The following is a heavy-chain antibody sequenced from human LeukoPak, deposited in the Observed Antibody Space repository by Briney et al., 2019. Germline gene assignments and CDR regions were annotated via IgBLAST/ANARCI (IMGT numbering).Heavy chain of an antibody. V-gene: IGHV3-30*02. Sequence: GGSLRLSCAASGFTFSSYGMHWVRQAPGKGLEWVAFIRYDGSNKYYADSVKGRFTISRDNSKNTLCLQMNSLRAEDTAVYYCAKASPYGSGSYYGMDVWGQGTTVTVSS. CDR3: AKASPYGSGSYYGMDV. CDR2: IRYDGSNK. D-gene: IGHD3-10*01. CDR1: GFTFSSYG. J-gene: IGHJ6*02.